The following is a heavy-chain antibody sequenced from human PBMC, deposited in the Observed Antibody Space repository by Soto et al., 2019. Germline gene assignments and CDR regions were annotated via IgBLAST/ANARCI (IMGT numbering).Heavy chain of an antibody. Sequence: PXETLSLTCTVSGGSISRGGYYWSWIRQHPGKGLEWIGYIYYSGTAYYNASLKSRLTLSVDTSNNRFSLKLTSVTAADTAVYYCARSFDSSGFNWFDLWGQGTQVTVTS. V-gene: IGHV4-31*03. CDR3: ARSFDSSGFNWFDL. J-gene: IGHJ5*02. CDR2: IYYSGTA. CDR1: GGSISRGGYY. D-gene: IGHD3-22*01.